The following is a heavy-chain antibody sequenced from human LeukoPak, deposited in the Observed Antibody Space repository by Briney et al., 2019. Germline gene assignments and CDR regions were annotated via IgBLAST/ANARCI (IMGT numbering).Heavy chain of an antibody. Sequence: GGSLRLSCAASGFSFSSYAMHWVRQAPGKGLEWVAVISYDGSNKYYADSVKGRFTISRDNSKNTLYLQMNSLRAEDTAVYYCASETGSSSWYMWFDPWGQGTLVTVSS. V-gene: IGHV3-30-3*01. D-gene: IGHD6-13*01. J-gene: IGHJ5*02. CDR3: ASETGSSSWYMWFDP. CDR1: GFSFSSYA. CDR2: ISYDGSNK.